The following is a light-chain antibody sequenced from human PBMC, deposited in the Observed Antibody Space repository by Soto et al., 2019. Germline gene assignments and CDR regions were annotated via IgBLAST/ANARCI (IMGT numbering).Light chain of an antibody. Sequence: EIVLTQSPATLSLSPGERATLSCRASQSVSSYLAWYQQKPGQAPRLLIYDASHRATDIPARFSGSGSGTALTLTISSLEPEDFAVHYCQQRSNCPRFTFGPGTKVDIK. V-gene: IGKV3-11*01. J-gene: IGKJ3*01. CDR3: QQRSNCPRFT. CDR2: DAS. CDR1: QSVSSY.